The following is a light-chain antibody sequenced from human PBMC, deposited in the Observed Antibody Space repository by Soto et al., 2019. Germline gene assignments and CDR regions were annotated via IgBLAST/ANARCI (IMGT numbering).Light chain of an antibody. J-gene: IGKJ2*01. CDR2: DAS. CDR1: PSISGW. CDR3: QQYNSYPYT. V-gene: IGKV1-5*01. Sequence: DIQMTQSPSTLSASVGDTVSITCRASPSISGWMAWYQQKPGKVPKLLIFDASSLESGVPSRFSGSGSGTIFTLTISGLQPGDFATYYCQQYNSYPYTFGQGTKLESK.